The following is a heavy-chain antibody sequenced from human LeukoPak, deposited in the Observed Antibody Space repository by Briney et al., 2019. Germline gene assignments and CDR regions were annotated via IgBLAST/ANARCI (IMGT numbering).Heavy chain of an antibody. CDR3: ARSSVYYYDSTLYNWFDP. V-gene: IGHV2-5*02. Sequence: SGPTLVKPTQTLTLTCTFSGFSLSTSGVGVGWIRQPPGKALEWLALIYWDDDKRYSPSLKSRPTITKDTSKNQVVLTMTNMDPVDTATYYCARSSVYYYDSTLYNWFDPWGQGTLVTVPS. CDR2: IYWDDDK. J-gene: IGHJ5*02. D-gene: IGHD3-22*01. CDR1: GFSLSTSGVG.